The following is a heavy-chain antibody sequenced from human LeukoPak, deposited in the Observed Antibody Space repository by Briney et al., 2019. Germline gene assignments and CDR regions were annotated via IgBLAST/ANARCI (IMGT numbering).Heavy chain of an antibody. Sequence: SETLSLTCTVSGDSISTSSHYWGWIRQPPGKGLESIGTMFYSGSTYYNPSLKSRVTIPVDTSKNQFSLKLSSVTAADTAVYYCASPLGYCSGGSCYGGYFDYWGQGTLVTVSS. CDR3: ASPLGYCSGGSCYGGYFDY. D-gene: IGHD2-15*01. CDR1: GDSISTSSHY. CDR2: MFYSGST. J-gene: IGHJ4*02. V-gene: IGHV4-39*01.